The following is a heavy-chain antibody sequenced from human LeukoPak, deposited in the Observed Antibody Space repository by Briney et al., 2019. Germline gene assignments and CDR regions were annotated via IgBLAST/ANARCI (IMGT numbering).Heavy chain of an antibody. J-gene: IGHJ5*02. D-gene: IGHD3-10*01. CDR2: IYYSGST. V-gene: IGHV4-59*01. CDR1: GGSLSSYY. Sequence: SETLSLTCTVSGGSLSSYYWSWIRQPPGKGLEWIGYIYYSGSTNYNPSLKSRVTISVDTSKNQFSLKLSSVTAADTAAYYCARILNYYGSGSPYWFDPWGQGTLVTVSS. CDR3: ARILNYYGSGSPYWFDP.